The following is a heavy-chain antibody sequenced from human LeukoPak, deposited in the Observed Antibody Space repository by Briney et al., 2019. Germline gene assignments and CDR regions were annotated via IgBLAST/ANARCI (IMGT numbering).Heavy chain of an antibody. CDR2: IYYSGST. J-gene: IGHJ4*02. CDR3: ARGGIAARPIDY. V-gene: IGHV4-61*05. CDR1: GGSISSSSYY. D-gene: IGHD6-6*01. Sequence: SETLSLTCTVSGGSISSSSYYWGWIRQPPGKGLEWIGYIYYSGSTNYNPSLKSRVTISVDTSKNQFSLKLSSVTAADTAVYYCARGGIAARPIDYWGQGTLVTVSS.